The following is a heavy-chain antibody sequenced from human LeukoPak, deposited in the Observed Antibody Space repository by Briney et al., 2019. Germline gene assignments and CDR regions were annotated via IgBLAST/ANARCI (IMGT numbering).Heavy chain of an antibody. CDR3: ARDRSSGWYVTPYYFDY. V-gene: IGHV4-39*02. CDR2: IYYSGST. CDR1: GGSISSSSYY. J-gene: IGHJ4*02. D-gene: IGHD6-19*01. Sequence: SETLSLTCTVSGGSISSSSYYWGWIRQPPGKGLEWIGSIYYSGSTYYNPSLKSRVTISVDTSKNQFSLKLSSVTAADTAVYYCARDRSSGWYVTPYYFDYWGQGTLVTVSS.